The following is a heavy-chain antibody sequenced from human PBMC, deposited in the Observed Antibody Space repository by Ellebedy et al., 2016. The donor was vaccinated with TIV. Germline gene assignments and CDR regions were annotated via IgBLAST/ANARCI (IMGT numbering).Heavy chain of an antibody. D-gene: IGHD6-13*01. V-gene: IGHV1-2*02. CDR1: GYTFTDYY. CDR3: ASVTFSSLAPFDS. CDR2: IYPNSGDT. Sequence: AASVKVSCKTSGYTFTDYYMHWMRQATGQGLECMGWIYPNSGDTKYAQKFQGRVTMTRDTSITTAYMELNRLTSDDTATSYCASVTFSSLAPFDSWGQGTLVIVSS. J-gene: IGHJ4*02.